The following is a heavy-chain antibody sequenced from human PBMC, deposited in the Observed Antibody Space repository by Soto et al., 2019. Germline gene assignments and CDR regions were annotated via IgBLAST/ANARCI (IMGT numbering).Heavy chain of an antibody. CDR1: GYTFTSYG. J-gene: IGHJ2*01. CDR3: AGSYYDSSGYYPNWYFDL. CDR2: ISAYNGNT. Sequence: QVQLVQSGAEVKKPGASVKVSCKASGYTFTSYGISWVRQAPGQGLEWMGWISAYNGNTNYAQKLQGRVTMTTDTSTRTAYMELRSLRSDDTAVYYCAGSYYDSSGYYPNWYFDLWGRGTLVTVSS. V-gene: IGHV1-18*01. D-gene: IGHD3-22*01.